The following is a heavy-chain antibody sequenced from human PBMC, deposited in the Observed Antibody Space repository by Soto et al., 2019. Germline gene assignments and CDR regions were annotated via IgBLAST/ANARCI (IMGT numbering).Heavy chain of an antibody. J-gene: IGHJ6*02. V-gene: IGHV1-69*13. CDR1: GGTFSSYA. CDR3: ARNGDNNYGGNWNYYYYGMDV. CDR2: IIPIFGTA. Sequence: ASVKVSCKASGGTFSSYAISWVRQAPGQGLEWMGGIIPIFGTANYAQKFQGRVTITADESTSTAYMELSSLRSEDTAVYYCARNGDNNYGGNWNYYYYGMDVWGQGTTVTV. D-gene: IGHD4-17*01.